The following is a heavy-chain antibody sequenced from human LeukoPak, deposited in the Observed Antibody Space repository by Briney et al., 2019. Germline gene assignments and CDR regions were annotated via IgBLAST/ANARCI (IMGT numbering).Heavy chain of an antibody. CDR1: GGSISSGDYY. V-gene: IGHV4-61*08. Sequence: SETLSLTCTVSGGSISSGDYYWSWIRQPPGKGLEWIGYIYNSGNSNYNPSLKSRVTISADTSKNQFSLKLSSVTAADTAVYDCARTFGSGSYYNKGNFDYWGQGTLVTVSS. D-gene: IGHD3-10*01. CDR3: ARTFGSGSYYNKGNFDY. J-gene: IGHJ4*02. CDR2: IYNSGNS.